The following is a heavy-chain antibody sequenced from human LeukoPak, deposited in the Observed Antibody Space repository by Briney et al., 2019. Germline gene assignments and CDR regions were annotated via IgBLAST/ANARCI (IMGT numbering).Heavy chain of an antibody. V-gene: IGHV4-34*01. J-gene: IGHJ4*02. CDR1: GGPFSGYY. D-gene: IGHD6-19*01. CDR3: ARARAVAGPDY. Sequence: SETLSLTCAVYGGPFSGYYWRWLRQPPGKGLEWIGEINHSGGTNYNPSLKSRVTISVDTSKNQFSLKLSSVTAADTAVYYCARARAVAGPDYWGQGTLVTVSS. CDR2: INHSGGT.